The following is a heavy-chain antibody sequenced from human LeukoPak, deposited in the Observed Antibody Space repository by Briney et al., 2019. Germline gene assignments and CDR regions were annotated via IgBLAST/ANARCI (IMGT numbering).Heavy chain of an antibody. D-gene: IGHD6-13*01. V-gene: IGHV5-51*01. CDR2: IYPGNSDT. CDR3: ARFALTSSLDY. J-gene: IGHJ4*02. CDR1: GDRLTNNW. Sequence: GESLKISCKISGDRLTNNWIGWVRQVPGKGLEWMGLIYPGNSDTRYSPLFQGQVTLSVDRSISAAYLHWSGLKASDTAIYYCARFALTSSLDYWGQGTLVTVSS.